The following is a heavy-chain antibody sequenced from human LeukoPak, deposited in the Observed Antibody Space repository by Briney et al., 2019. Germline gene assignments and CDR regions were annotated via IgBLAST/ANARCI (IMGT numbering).Heavy chain of an antibody. Sequence: PSETLSLTCAVYGGSFSGYYWSWIRQPPGKGLEWIGEINHSGSTNYNPSLKSRVTISIDTSKNQFSLKLSSVTAADTAVYYCARYRLGARAFDYLGQGTLVTVSS. CDR2: INHSGST. D-gene: IGHD3-16*02. J-gene: IGHJ4*02. CDR1: GGSFSGYY. V-gene: IGHV4-34*01. CDR3: ARYRLGARAFDY.